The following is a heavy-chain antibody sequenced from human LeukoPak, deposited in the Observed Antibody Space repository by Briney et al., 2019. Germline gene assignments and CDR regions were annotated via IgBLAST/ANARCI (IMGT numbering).Heavy chain of an antibody. CDR3: ARSARGAAAGDFDY. D-gene: IGHD6-13*01. J-gene: IGHJ4*02. CDR2: ISIDGSIT. CDR1: GFTFSNYY. V-gene: IGHV3-74*01. Sequence: GGSLRLSCAASGFTFSNYYMQWVRQVPGKGLVWVSRISIDGSITSYTDSVKGRFTISRDSAKNTLYLQMNSLRAEDTALYYCARSARGAAAGDFDYWGQGTLVTVSS.